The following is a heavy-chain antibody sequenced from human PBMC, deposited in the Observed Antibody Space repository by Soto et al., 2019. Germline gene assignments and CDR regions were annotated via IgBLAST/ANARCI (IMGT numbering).Heavy chain of an antibody. J-gene: IGHJ6*02. CDR3: ARGSPSITMVRGVKYYYYGMDV. D-gene: IGHD3-10*01. Sequence: PSETLSLTCAVYGGSFSGYYWSWIRQPPGKGLEWIGEINHSGSTNYNPSLKSRVTIPVDTSKNQFSLKLSSVTAADTAVYYCARGSPSITMVRGVKYYYYGMDVWGQGTTVTVSS. CDR2: INHSGST. V-gene: IGHV4-34*01. CDR1: GGSFSGYY.